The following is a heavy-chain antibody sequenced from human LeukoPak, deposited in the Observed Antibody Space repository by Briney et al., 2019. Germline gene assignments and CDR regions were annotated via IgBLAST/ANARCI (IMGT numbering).Heavy chain of an antibody. V-gene: IGHV1-69*13. Sequence: GASVKISCKASGGTFSSYAISWVRQAPGQGLEWMGGIIPIFGTANYAQKFQGRVTITADESTSTAYMELSSLRSEDTAVYYCARDVDMDYGGNGDYWGQGTLVTVSS. CDR3: ARDVDMDYGGNGDY. D-gene: IGHD4-23*01. CDR1: GGTFSSYA. J-gene: IGHJ4*02. CDR2: IIPIFGTA.